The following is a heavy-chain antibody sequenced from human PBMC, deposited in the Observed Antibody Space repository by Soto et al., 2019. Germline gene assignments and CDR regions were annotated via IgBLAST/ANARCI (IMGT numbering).Heavy chain of an antibody. CDR2: IIPLFGTT. Sequence: SVKVSCKAFRGTFSSYAISLVRQAPGQGLEWMGGIIPLFGTTNYTPKFHGRVAITAYERARTAYMDLSSLKSEDTAVYYCATNNRASYHFDYWGQGTLVTVSS. V-gene: IGHV1-69*13. CDR3: ATNNRASYHFDY. D-gene: IGHD3-16*02. CDR1: RGTFSSYA. J-gene: IGHJ4*02.